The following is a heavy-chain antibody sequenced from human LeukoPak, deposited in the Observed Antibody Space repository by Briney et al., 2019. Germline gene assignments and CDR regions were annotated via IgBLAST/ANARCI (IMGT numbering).Heavy chain of an antibody. J-gene: IGHJ6*03. D-gene: IGHD2-2*01. CDR3: ARAGYCSSTSCQTYYYYMDV. Sequence: LGESLKISCKGSGYSFTSYWIGWVRQMPGKGLGWMGIIYPGDSDTRYSPSFQGQVTISADKSISTAHLQWSSLKASDTAMYYCARAGYCSSTSCQTYYYYMDVWGKGTTVTVSS. CDR2: IYPGDSDT. CDR1: GYSFTSYW. V-gene: IGHV5-51*01.